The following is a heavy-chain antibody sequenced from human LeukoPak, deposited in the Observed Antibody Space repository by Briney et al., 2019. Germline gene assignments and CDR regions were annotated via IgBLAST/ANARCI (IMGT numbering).Heavy chain of an antibody. CDR1: GFTFSSYA. D-gene: IGHD6-13*01. CDR2: ISSNGGST. J-gene: IGHJ4*02. Sequence: TGGSLRLSCSATGFTFSSYAMYWVRQAPGKGLEYVSAISSNGGSTYYADSVKGRFTISRDNSKNTLYLQMSSLRPEDTAVYYCVKDSSSWYYFDSWGQGTLVTVSS. CDR3: VKDSSSWYYFDS. V-gene: IGHV3-64D*06.